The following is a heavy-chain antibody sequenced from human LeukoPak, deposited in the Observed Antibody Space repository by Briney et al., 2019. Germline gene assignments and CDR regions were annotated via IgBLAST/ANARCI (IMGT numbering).Heavy chain of an antibody. V-gene: IGHV1-2*02. CDR2: INPNSGGT. J-gene: IGHJ5*02. D-gene: IGHD4-11*01. CDR1: GYTFTGYY. CDR3: ALGMTTVRDWFDP. Sequence: GASVKVSCKASGYTFTGYYMHWVRQAPGQGLEWMGWINPNSGGTNYAQKFQGRVTMTRDTSISTAYMEPSRLRSDDTAVYYCALGMTTVRDWFDPWGQGTLVTVSS.